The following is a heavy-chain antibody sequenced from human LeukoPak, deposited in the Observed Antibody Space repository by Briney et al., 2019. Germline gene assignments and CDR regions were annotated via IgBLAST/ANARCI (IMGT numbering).Heavy chain of an antibody. CDR3: ARGSGNYYDSSGYDY. J-gene: IGHJ4*02. D-gene: IGHD3-22*01. CDR2: IYSGGST. Sequence: GGSLRLSCAASGFTVSSNYMSWVRQAPGKGLEWVSVIYSGGSTYYADSVKGRFTISRDNSKNTLYLQMNSLGAEDTAVYYCARGSGNYYDSSGYDYWGQGTLVTVSS. V-gene: IGHV3-53*01. CDR1: GFTVSSNY.